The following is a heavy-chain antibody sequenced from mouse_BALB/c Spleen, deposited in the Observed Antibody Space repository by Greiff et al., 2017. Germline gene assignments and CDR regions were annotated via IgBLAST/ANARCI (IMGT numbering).Heavy chain of an antibody. CDR1: GFTFSSYG. CDR3: ARDGPNWDPAWFAY. V-gene: IGHV5-6-3*01. J-gene: IGHJ3*01. Sequence: DVMLVESGGGLVQPGGSLKLSCAASGFTFSSYGMSWVRQTPDKRLELVATINSNGGSTYYPDSVKGRFTISRDNAKNTLYLQMSSLKSEDTAMYYCARDGPNWDPAWFAYWGQGTLVTVSA. CDR2: INSNGGST. D-gene: IGHD4-1*01.